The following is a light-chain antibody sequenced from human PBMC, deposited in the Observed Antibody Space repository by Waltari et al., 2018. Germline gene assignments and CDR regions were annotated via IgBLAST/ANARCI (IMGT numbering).Light chain of an antibody. CDR1: QLGDKY. J-gene: IGLJ2*01. Sequence: SYELTQPPSVSVSPGQTASIPCSGDQLGDKYACWYQQKPGPSPVVVLYQDTTRPSGTPERFSASNSGNTAPLTISGTQAMDEADYYCQAWDSSTYHVVFGGGTKLTVL. CDR2: QDT. CDR3: QAWDSSTYHVV. V-gene: IGLV3-1*01.